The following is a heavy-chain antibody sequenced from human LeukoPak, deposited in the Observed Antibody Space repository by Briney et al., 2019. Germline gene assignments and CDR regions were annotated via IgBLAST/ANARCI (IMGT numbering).Heavy chain of an antibody. D-gene: IGHD4-23*01. CDR3: ARGTFYGGNSPFAFDI. V-gene: IGHV3-30*03. J-gene: IGHJ3*02. CDR2: ISYDGSNE. Sequence: GRSLRLFCAASGFTFSSYGMHWVRQAPGKGLEWVAVISYDGSNEYYADSVEGRFTISRDNSKNTLYLQMNSLRAEDTAVYYCARGTFYGGNSPFAFDIWGQGTMVTVSS. CDR1: GFTFSSYG.